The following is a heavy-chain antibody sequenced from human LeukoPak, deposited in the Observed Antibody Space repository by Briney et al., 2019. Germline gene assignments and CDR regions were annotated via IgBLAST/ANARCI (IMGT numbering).Heavy chain of an antibody. D-gene: IGHD3-10*01. J-gene: IGHJ4*02. CDR1: SGSFSGYY. CDR2: INHSGST. CDR3: ASTDYYGSGSYRC. V-gene: IGHV4-34*01. Sequence: PSETLSLTCAVYSGSFSGYYWSWLRQPPGKGLEWIGEINHSGSTNYNPSLKSRVTISVDTSKNQFSLKLSSVTAADTAVYYCASTDYYGSGSYRCWGQGTLVTVSS.